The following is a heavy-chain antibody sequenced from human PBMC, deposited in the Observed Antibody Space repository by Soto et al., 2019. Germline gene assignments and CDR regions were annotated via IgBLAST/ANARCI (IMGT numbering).Heavy chain of an antibody. CDR2: INPSGGST. J-gene: IGHJ4*02. V-gene: IGHV1-46*01. CDR1: GYSFTNYY. Sequence: ASVKFSCKASGYSFTNYYVHWVRQAPGQGLEWMGIINPSGGSTIYAQKFQGRVTMTGDTSTSTVYMELNSLRSEDTAVYYCAREPIVVVVAAGYFDYWGQGTLVTVSS. D-gene: IGHD2-15*01. CDR3: AREPIVVVVAAGYFDY.